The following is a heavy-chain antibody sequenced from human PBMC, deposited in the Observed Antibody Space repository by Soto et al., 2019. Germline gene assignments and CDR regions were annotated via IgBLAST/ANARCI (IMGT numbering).Heavy chain of an antibody. CDR1: GYSISSSNW. CDR2: IYYSGST. D-gene: IGHD2-2*01. CDR3: ARELVPAATPHYYYYGMDV. V-gene: IGHV4-28*03. J-gene: IGHJ6*02. Sequence: SETLSLTCAVSGYSISSSNWWGWIRQPPGKGLEWIGYIYYSGSTYYNPSLKSRVTISVDTSKNQFSLKLSSVTAADTAVYYCARELVPAATPHYYYYGMDVWGQGTTVTVSS.